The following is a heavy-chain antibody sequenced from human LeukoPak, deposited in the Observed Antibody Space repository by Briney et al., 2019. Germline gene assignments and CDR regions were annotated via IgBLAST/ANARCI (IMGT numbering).Heavy chain of an antibody. J-gene: IGHJ4*02. CDR1: GFTFSSYW. CDR3: ARGKSGWYFDY. V-gene: IGHV3-7*01. Sequence: GGSLSLSCAASGFTFSSYWMSWVRPAPGKGLEWVANIKQDGSEKYYVDSVKGRFTISRDNAKNSLYLQMNSLRAEDTAVYYCARGKSGWYFDYWGQGTLVTVSS. D-gene: IGHD6-19*01. CDR2: IKQDGSEK.